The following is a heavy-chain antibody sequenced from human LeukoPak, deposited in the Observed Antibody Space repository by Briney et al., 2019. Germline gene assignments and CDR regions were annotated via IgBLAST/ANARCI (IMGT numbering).Heavy chain of an antibody. D-gene: IGHD5-18*01. CDR1: GYSISSGYY. V-gene: IGHV4-38-2*02. J-gene: IGHJ6*03. Sequence: SETLSLTRTVSGYSISSGYYWGWIRQPPGKGLEWIGSIYHSGSTYDNPSLKSRVTISVDTSKNQFSLKLSSVTAADTAVYCCARDLEGWGYSYGYNGKDYMDVWGKGTTVTVSS. CDR2: IYHSGST. CDR3: ARDLEGWGYSYGYNGKDYMDV.